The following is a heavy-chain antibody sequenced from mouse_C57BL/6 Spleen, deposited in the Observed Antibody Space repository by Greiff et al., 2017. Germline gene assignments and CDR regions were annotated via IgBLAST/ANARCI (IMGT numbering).Heavy chain of an antibody. Sequence: QVQLQQPGAELVMPGASVKLSCKASGYTFTSYWMHWVKQRPGQGLEWIGEIDPSDSYTNYNQKFKGKSTLTVDKSSSTAYMQLSSLTSEDSAVYYCARTCAYWGQGTLVTVSA. V-gene: IGHV1-69*01. J-gene: IGHJ3*01. CDR3: ARTCAY. CDR1: GYTFTSYW. CDR2: IDPSDSYT.